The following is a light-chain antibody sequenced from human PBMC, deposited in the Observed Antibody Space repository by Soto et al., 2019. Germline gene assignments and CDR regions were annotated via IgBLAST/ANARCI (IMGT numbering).Light chain of an antibody. CDR3: SSNAGSNNRDV. CDR1: SSDVGGYNF. J-gene: IGLJ1*01. V-gene: IGLV2-8*01. CDR2: EVS. Sequence: QSVLTQPPSASGSPGQSVTISCTGTSSDVGGYNFVSWYQQHPGKAPKLMIYEVSKRPSGVPDRFSGSKSGNTASLTVSGLQAEDEADYYCSSNAGSNNRDVFGTGTKVTVL.